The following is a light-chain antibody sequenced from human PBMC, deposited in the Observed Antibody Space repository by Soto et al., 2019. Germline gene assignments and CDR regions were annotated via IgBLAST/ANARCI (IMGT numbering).Light chain of an antibody. CDR2: NTN. CDR3: VLYMGSGSVV. CDR1: SGSVSTSYY. V-gene: IGLV8-61*01. Sequence: QTVVTQEPSLSVSPGGTVTLTCGLSSGSVSTSYYPSWYQQTPGQAPRTLIYNTNGRSSGVPDRFSGSILGNKAALTITGAQADDESDYYCVLYMGSGSVVFGGGTKVTVL. J-gene: IGLJ2*01.